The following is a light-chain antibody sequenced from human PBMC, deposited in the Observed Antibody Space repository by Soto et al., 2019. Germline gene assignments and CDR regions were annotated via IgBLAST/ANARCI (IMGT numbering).Light chain of an antibody. J-gene: IGLJ1*01. V-gene: IGLV2-14*01. CDR3: SSYTSSSTLL. Sequence: QSVLTQPASVSGSAGQSVTISCTGTSSDVGGYEYVSWYQQHPGRAPKLMIYEVSNRPSGVSNRFSGSKSGNTASLTISGLHAVDEADYYCSSYTSSSTLLFGTGTKVTVL. CDR1: SSDVGGYEY. CDR2: EVS.